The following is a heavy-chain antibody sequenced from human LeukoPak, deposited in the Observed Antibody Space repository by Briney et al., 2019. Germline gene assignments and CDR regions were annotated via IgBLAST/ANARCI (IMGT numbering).Heavy chain of an antibody. Sequence: GGSLRLSCAASGFTFSSYAMHWVRQAPGKGLEWVAVISYDGSNKYYADSVKGRFTISRDNSKNTLYLQMNSLRAVDTAVYYCARYCGGDCYGMDVWGQGTTVTVSS. J-gene: IGHJ6*02. CDR2: ISYDGSNK. V-gene: IGHV3-30-3*01. CDR1: GFTFSSYA. CDR3: ARYCGGDCYGMDV. D-gene: IGHD2-21*02.